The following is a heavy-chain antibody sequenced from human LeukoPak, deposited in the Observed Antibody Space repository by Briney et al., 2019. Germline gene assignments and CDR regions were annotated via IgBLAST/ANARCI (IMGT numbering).Heavy chain of an antibody. CDR1: GFTFSDYY. V-gene: IGHV3-11*06. Sequence: GGSLRLSCAASGFTFSDYYMSWIRQAPGKGLEWVSYISSSSSYTNYAGSVKGRFTISRDNAKNSLYPQMNSLRAEDTAVYYCASGDYGDSGYWGQGTLVTVSS. D-gene: IGHD4-17*01. J-gene: IGHJ4*02. CDR2: ISSSSSYT. CDR3: ASGDYGDSGY.